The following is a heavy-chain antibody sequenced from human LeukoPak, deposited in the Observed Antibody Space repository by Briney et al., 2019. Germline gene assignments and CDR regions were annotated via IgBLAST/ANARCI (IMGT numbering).Heavy chain of an antibody. CDR1: GGSFSGYY. D-gene: IGHD3-9*01. Sequence: PSETLSLTCAVYGGSFSGYYWSWIRQPPGKGLEWIGEINHSGSTNYNPSLKSRVTISVDTSKNQFSLKLSSVTAADTAVYYCARSRGYDILTGYYISGFRKKSNYYYYGMDVWGQGTTVTVSS. J-gene: IGHJ6*02. V-gene: IGHV4-34*01. CDR2: INHSGST. CDR3: ARSRGYDILTGYYISGFRKKSNYYYYGMDV.